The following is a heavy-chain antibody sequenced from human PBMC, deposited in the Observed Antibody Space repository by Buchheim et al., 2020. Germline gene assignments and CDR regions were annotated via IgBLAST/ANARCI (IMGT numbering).Heavy chain of an antibody. CDR2: ISSSSSTI. V-gene: IGHV3-48*01. D-gene: IGHD1-7*01. CDR1: GFTFSSYS. Sequence: EVQLVESGGGLVQPGGSLRLSCAASGFTFSSYSMNWVCQAPGKGLEWVSYISSSSSTIYYADSVKGRFTISRDNAKNSLYLQMNSLRAEDTAVYYCARGDVWELELRKAYYFDYWGQGTL. CDR3: ARGDVWELELRKAYYFDY. J-gene: IGHJ4*02.